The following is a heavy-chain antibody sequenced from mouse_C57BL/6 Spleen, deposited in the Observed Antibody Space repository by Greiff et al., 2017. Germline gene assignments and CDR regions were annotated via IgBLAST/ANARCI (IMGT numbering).Heavy chain of an antibody. Sequence: QVQLQQPGAELVKPGASVKLSCKASGYTFTSYWMQWVKQRPGQGLEWIGEIDPSDSYTNYNQKFKGKATLTVDTSSRTAYMQHIILTSEDSAVYYGAKNYYGSSPFYAMDYWGQGTSVTVSS. J-gene: IGHJ4*01. CDR2: IDPSDSYT. V-gene: IGHV1-50*01. D-gene: IGHD1-1*01. CDR3: AKNYYGSSPFYAMDY. CDR1: GYTFTSYW.